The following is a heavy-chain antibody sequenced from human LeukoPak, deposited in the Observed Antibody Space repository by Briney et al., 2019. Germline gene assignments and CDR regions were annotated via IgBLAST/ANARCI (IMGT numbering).Heavy chain of an antibody. CDR1: GGSFSNYY. CDR2: INDSGTI. V-gene: IGHV4-34*01. J-gene: IGHJ6*03. D-gene: IGHD1-7*01. CDR3: ARRWNYGRNYYIDV. Sequence: RPSETLSLTCAVYGGSFSNYYWSWIRQSPGKGLEWIGEINDSGTINYNPSLMGRVTISVDKSKNQFSLKLSSVTAADTAVYYCARRWNYGRNYYIDVWGKGATVSVSS.